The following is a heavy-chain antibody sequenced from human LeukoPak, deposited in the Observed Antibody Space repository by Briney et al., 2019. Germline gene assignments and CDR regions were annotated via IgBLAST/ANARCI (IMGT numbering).Heavy chain of an antibody. V-gene: IGHV3-53*01. Sequence: PGGSLRLSCAASGFTVSSNYMSWVCQAPGKGLEWVSVIYSGGSTYYADSVKGRFTISRDNSKNTLYLQMNSLRAEDTAVYYCARGSDPVTYDYWGQGTLVTVSS. CDR1: GFTVSSNY. CDR2: IYSGGST. D-gene: IGHD4-17*01. J-gene: IGHJ4*02. CDR3: ARGSDPVTYDY.